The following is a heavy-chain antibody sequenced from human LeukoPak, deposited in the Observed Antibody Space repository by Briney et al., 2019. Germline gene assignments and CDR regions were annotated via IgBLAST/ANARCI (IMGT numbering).Heavy chain of an antibody. CDR3: VRGFCRGDSCYSAEYFQH. Sequence: KPSETLSLTCDVYGDSFSGYYWTCIRQTPEKGLEWIGEIIHNGSRSVNPSLESRVTISVDTSKNQFSLKLTSVTAADTSVYYCVRGFCRGDSCYSAEYFQHWGQGTLVTVSS. D-gene: IGHD2-15*01. J-gene: IGHJ1*01. CDR1: GDSFSGYY. V-gene: IGHV4-34*01. CDR2: IIHNGSR.